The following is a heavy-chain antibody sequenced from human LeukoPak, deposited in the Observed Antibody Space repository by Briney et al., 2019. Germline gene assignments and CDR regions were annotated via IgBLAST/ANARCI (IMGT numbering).Heavy chain of an antibody. CDR2: IKQDGSEK. V-gene: IGHV3-7*01. Sequence: GGSLRLSCAASGFTFSSYWMSWVRQAPGKGLEWVANIKQDGSEKYYVDSVKGRFPISRDNAKNPLYLQMNSLRAEDTAVYYCARDTSTSCYDYWGQGTLVTVSS. CDR3: ARDTSTSCYDY. J-gene: IGHJ4*02. D-gene: IGHD2-2*01. CDR1: GFTFSSYW.